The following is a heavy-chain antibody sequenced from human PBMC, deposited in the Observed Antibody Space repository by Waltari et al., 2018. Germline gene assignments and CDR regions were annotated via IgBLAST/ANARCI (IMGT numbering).Heavy chain of an antibody. Sequence: EVQLVESGGGLVQPGGSLRLSCAASGFNWIRQAPGKGLEWVANINRDGSRESYVDSVKGRFTISRDNAKNSVFLQMNSLRVEDTAVYYCEGSRTWGQGTLVTVSS. CDR2: INRDGSRE. CDR3: EGSRT. J-gene: IGHJ4*02. CDR1: GFN. V-gene: IGHV3-7*01.